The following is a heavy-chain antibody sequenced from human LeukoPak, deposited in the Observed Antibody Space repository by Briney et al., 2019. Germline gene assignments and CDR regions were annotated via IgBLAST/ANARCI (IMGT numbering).Heavy chain of an antibody. CDR3: TRDGGYRLDP. CDR2: TYYRSRWYN. V-gene: IGHV6-1*01. Sequence: SQTLSLTCVISGGSVSSNSAAWNWIRQSPSRGLEWLGRTYYRSRWYNNYAVSAKSRITINPDTSKNQFSLQLNSVTPEDTAVYHCTRDGGYRLDPWGQGTLVTVSS. D-gene: IGHD2-15*01. CDR1: GGSVSSNSAA. J-gene: IGHJ5*02.